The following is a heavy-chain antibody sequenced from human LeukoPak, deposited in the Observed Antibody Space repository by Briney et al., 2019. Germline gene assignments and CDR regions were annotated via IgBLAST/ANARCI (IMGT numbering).Heavy chain of an antibody. Sequence: SETLSLTCTVSGSIISYYCSWIRQPPGKGLEWIGYIYYSANTDYNPSLKSRVTISLDTSKSQFSLKVSSVTAADTAVYYCAGGSNSGWCDPGGQGTLVTVSS. V-gene: IGHV4-59*01. CDR3: AGGSNSGWCDP. CDR1: GSIISYY. D-gene: IGHD4-11*01. CDR2: IYYSANT. J-gene: IGHJ5*02.